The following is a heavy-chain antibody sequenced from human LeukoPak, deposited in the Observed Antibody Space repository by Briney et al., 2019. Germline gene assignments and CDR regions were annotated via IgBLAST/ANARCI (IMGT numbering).Heavy chain of an antibody. CDR2: ISYDGSNK. J-gene: IGHJ4*02. D-gene: IGHD2-2*01. Sequence: PGGSLRLSCAASGFTFSSYGMHWVRQAPGKGLEWVAVISYDGSNKYYADSVKGRFTISRDNSKNTLYLQMNSLRAEDTAVYYCAKDQASPSSTSCYGPGDYWGQGTLVTVSS. CDR1: GFTFSSYG. V-gene: IGHV3-30*18. CDR3: AKDQASPSSTSCYGPGDY.